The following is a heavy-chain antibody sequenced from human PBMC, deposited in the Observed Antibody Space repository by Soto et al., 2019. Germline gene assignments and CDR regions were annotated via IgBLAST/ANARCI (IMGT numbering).Heavy chain of an antibody. Sequence: QITLKESGPTLVKPTQTLTLTCSFSGFSLTSTAVGVNWIRQPPGKALEWLALIYWDDDNHFSPSLQSRLSVTKDTSKYQVVLTMTNMDPVDTATYYCAHGSGWLSDYWGQGILVTVSS. V-gene: IGHV2-5*02. CDR2: IYWDDDN. CDR3: AHGSGWLSDY. CDR1: GFSLTSTAVG. J-gene: IGHJ4*02. D-gene: IGHD6-19*01.